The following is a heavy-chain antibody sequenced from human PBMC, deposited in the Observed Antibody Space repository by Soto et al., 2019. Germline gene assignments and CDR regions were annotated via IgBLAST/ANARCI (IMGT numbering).Heavy chain of an antibody. CDR3: ARISTSANYFDY. CDR1: GGSISSGGYY. V-gene: IGHV4-31*03. J-gene: IGHJ4*02. Sequence: QVQLQESGPGLVKPSQTLSLTCTVSGGSISSGGYYWSWIRQHPGKGLEWIGYIYYSGSTYYNPSLKSRVTISVDPSKNRFSLKLSSVTAADTAVYYCARISTSANYFDYWGQGTLLTVSS. D-gene: IGHD2-2*01. CDR2: IYYSGST.